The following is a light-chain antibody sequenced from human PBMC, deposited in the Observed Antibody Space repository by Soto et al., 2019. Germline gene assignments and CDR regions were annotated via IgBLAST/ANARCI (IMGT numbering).Light chain of an antibody. V-gene: IGKV1-39*01. CDR2: GAS. J-gene: IGKJ2*01. CDR3: QQTYNTPYT. CDR1: QHIGDF. Sequence: DIQMTQSPSSLSASVGDRVSITCRASQHIGDFLSWYYQRPGKAPNLLIYGASNLQSGVPSRFSGSGSGTDFTLTISSLQPEDFATYYCQQTYNTPYTFGQGTRLEIK.